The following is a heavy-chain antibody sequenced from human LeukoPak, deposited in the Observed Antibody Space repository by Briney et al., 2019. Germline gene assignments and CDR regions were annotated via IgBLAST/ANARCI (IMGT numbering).Heavy chain of an antibody. V-gene: IGHV4-38-2*01. Sequence: SVTLSLTCAVSGYSISSGYYWGWIRQPPGKGLEWIGSIYHSGSTYYNPSLKSRVTISVDTSKNQFSLKLSSVTAADTAVYYCARHDRGRTTRYWGQGTLVTVSS. J-gene: IGHJ4*02. CDR3: ARHDRGRTTRY. CDR1: GYSISSGYY. D-gene: IGHD1-1*01. CDR2: IYHSGST.